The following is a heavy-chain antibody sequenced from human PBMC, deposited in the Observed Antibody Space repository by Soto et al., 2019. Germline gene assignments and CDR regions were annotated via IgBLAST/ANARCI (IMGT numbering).Heavy chain of an antibody. J-gene: IGHJ4*02. CDR1: GFSLSTSGVG. CDR2: IYWNDDK. V-gene: IGHV2-5*01. D-gene: IGHD1-7*01. CDR3: AHTQAYNWNYDY. Sequence: QITLKESGPTLVKPTQPLTLTCTFSGFSLSTSGVGVGWIRQPPGKALEWLALIYWNDDKRYSPSLKSRLTITKDTSKNQVVLTMTNMDPVDTATYYCAHTQAYNWNYDYWGQGTLVTVSS.